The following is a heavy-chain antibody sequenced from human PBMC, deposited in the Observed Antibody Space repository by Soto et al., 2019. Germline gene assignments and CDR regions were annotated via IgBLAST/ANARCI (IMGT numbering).Heavy chain of an antibody. D-gene: IGHD2-2*02. Sequence: QVQLQESGPGLVKPSQTLSLTCTVSGGSISSGGYYWSWIRQHPGKGLEWIGYIYYSGSTYYNPSLKSRVTLSVDTSKNQFFLKLSSVTASDTAVYFWATANYCSSTSCYTPAHLDYWGQGTLVTVSS. CDR1: GGSISSGGYY. CDR3: ATANYCSSTSCYTPAHLDY. CDR2: IYYSGST. V-gene: IGHV4-31*03. J-gene: IGHJ4*02.